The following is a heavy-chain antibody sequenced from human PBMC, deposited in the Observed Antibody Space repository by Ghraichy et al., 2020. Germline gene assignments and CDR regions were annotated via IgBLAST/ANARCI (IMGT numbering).Heavy chain of an antibody. D-gene: IGHD3-22*01. V-gene: IGHV3-53*01. CDR3: ARGLYDTSGFYSNWFDS. CDR1: GFTVSSNY. J-gene: IGHJ5*01. Sequence: GSLRLSCAASGFTVSSNYVSWVRQAPGKGLEWVSVIYSGGTTYYADSVKGRFTISRDSSKNTLYLQMNSLRAEDTAVYYCARGLYDTSGFYSNWFDSWGQGTLVTVSS. CDR2: IYSGGTT.